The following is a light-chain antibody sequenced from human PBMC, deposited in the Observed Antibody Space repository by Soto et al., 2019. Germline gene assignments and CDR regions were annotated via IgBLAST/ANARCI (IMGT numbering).Light chain of an antibody. J-gene: IGKJ1*01. CDR2: GAS. CDR3: QQSHSSSRT. V-gene: IGKV1-39*01. Sequence: DIQMTQSPSSLFASVGDRVTVTCRASQTITNFLNWYHQKPGKAPKLLIYGASSLQSGVPSRFSGGGSWTTFTLTINRLHPEDFGMYYCQQSHSSSRTFGQGTTV. CDR1: QTITNF.